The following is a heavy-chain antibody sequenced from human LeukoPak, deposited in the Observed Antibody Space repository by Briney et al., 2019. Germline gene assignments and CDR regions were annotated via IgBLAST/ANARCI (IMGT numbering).Heavy chain of an antibody. Sequence: PSETLSLTCAVYGGSFSGYYWSWIRQPPREELEWIGEINHSGSTNYNPSLKRRVTISVDTSKNQFSLKLRSVTAADTAVYYCARGRIRYYDVLTGYDKGFDYWGQGTLVTVSS. CDR2: INHSGST. D-gene: IGHD3-9*01. CDR3: ARGRIRYYDVLTGYDKGFDY. V-gene: IGHV4-34*01. CDR1: GGSFSGYY. J-gene: IGHJ4*02.